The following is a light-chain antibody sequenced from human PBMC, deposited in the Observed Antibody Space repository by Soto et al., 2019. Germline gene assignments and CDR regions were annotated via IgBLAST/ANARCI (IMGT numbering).Light chain of an antibody. Sequence: DIQMTQSPSTRSASVGDRVTITCRTSQSVSGWMAWYQKKPGKAPNLLIYKASTLERGVPSRFSGSRSGTEFTLTISSLQPDDSATYYCQQYSDYWTFGQGTKVEV. CDR1: QSVSGW. CDR2: KAS. J-gene: IGKJ1*01. CDR3: QQYSDYWT. V-gene: IGKV1-5*03.